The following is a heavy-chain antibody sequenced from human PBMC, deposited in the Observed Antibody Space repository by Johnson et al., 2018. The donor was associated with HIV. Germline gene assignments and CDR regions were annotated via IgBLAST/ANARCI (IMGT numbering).Heavy chain of an antibody. CDR2: IYSGGST. V-gene: IGHV3-66*01. J-gene: IGHJ3*02. CDR3: ARGSVFDI. D-gene: IGHD3-3*01. CDR1: GFTFSSYA. Sequence: ELLVESGGGVVQPGRSLRLSCAASGFTFSSYAMHWVRQAPGKGLEWVSVIYSGGSTYYADSVKGRFTISRDNSKNTLYLQMNSLTAGDMAVYYCARGSVFDIWGRGTMVTVSS.